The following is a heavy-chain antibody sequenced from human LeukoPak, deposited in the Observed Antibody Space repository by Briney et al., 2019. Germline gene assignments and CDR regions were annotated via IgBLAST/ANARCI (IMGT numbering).Heavy chain of an antibody. D-gene: IGHD1-26*01. CDR1: GYTFTSYD. CDR2: MNPNSGNT. CDR3: ARLPNGTYYYYGMDV. V-gene: IGHV1-8*02. Sequence: ASVKVSCKASGYTFTSYDINWVRQALGQGLEWMGWMNPNSGNTSYAQKFQGRVTMTRNTSISTAYMELSSLRSEDTAVYYCARLPNGTYYYYGMDVWGQGPTVTVST. J-gene: IGHJ6*01.